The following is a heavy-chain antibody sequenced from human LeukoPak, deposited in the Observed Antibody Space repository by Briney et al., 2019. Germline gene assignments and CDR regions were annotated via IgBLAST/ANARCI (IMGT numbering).Heavy chain of an antibody. CDR1: AFTFSNNA. J-gene: IGHJ4*02. CDR2: ISHDGSKR. CDR3: ARAFREVSPGYCIDNSCFYFDY. Sequence: GGSLRLSCAASAFTFSNNAMHWVRQAPGKGLEWVALISHDGSKRYYADSVKGRFTISRDTSENTLYLQMNRLRPEDTAVYYCARAFREVSPGYCIDNSCFYFDYWGQGTLVTVSS. D-gene: IGHD2-15*01. V-gene: IGHV3-30*04.